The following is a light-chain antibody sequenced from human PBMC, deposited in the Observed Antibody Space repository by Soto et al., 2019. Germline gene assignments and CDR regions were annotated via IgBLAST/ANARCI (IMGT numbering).Light chain of an antibody. J-gene: IGLJ1*01. CDR2: YDS. Sequence: YELTQPPSVSVAPGKTARITCGGNNIGSKSVHWYQQKPGQAPVLVIYYDSDRPSGIPERFSGSNSGNTATLTISRVEAGDEADYYCQVWDSSSDHSVFGTGTKLTVL. CDR3: QVWDSSSDHSV. CDR1: NIGSKS. V-gene: IGLV3-21*04.